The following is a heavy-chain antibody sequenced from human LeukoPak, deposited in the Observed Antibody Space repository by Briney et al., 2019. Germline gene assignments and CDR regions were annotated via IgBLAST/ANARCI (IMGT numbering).Heavy chain of an antibody. Sequence: SVKVSCKASGYTFTSYYMHWVRQAPGQGLEWMGRIIPILGIANYAQKFQGRVTITADKSTSTAYMELSSLRSEDTAVYYCARGGFGELIHFDYWGQGTLVTVSS. CDR2: IIPILGIA. CDR1: GYTFTSYY. V-gene: IGHV1-69*04. CDR3: ARGGFGELIHFDY. J-gene: IGHJ4*02. D-gene: IGHD3-10*01.